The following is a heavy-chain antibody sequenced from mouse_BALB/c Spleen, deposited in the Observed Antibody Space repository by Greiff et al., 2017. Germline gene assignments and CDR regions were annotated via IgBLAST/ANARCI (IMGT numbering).Heavy chain of an antibody. Sequence: DVQLQESGPGLVKPSQSLSLTCTVTGYSITSDYAWNWIRQFPGNKLEWMGYISYSGSTSYNPSLKSRISITRDTSKNQFFLQLNSVTTEDTATYYCARKDYGYDVGFAYWGQGTLVTVSA. V-gene: IGHV3-2*02. CDR3: ARKDYGYDVGFAY. CDR2: ISYSGST. J-gene: IGHJ3*01. CDR1: GYSITSDYA. D-gene: IGHD2-2*01.